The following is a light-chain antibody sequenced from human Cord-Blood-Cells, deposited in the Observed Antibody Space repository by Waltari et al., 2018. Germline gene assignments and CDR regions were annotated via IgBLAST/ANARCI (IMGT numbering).Light chain of an antibody. Sequence: QSVLTQPPSVSAAPGRKVTISCSGSSSNIGNNYVSWYQQLPGTAPKLLIYDNNKRPSGIPDRFSGSKSGTSATLGITGLQTGDEADYYCGTWDSSLSAWVFGGGTKLTVL. J-gene: IGLJ3*02. CDR2: DNN. CDR3: GTWDSSLSAWV. V-gene: IGLV1-51*01. CDR1: SSNIGNNY.